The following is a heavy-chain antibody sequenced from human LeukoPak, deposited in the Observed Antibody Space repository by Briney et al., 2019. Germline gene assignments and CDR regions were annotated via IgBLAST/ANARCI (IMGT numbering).Heavy chain of an antibody. CDR1: GFTFSSHA. CDR3: AKLLNDYGDYYFDY. CDR2: ISPNGVIT. Sequence: GGSLRLSCAASGFTFSSHAMVWVRQAPGKGLEWVSGISPNGVITYYADSVKGRFTISRDNSKGTVYLQMNSLRPEDTAVYYCAKLLNDYGDYYFDYWGQGTLVTVSS. V-gene: IGHV3-23*01. J-gene: IGHJ4*02. D-gene: IGHD4-17*01.